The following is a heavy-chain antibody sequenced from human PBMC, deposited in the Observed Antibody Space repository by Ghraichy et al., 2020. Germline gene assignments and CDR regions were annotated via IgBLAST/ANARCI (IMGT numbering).Heavy chain of an antibody. CDR1: GHSVRSYY. D-gene: IGHD6-6*01. V-gene: IGHV4-59*02. Sequence: SETLSLTCSVSGHSVRSYYWSWIRQPPGGGLEWIAFIYHTGTTNCNPSLKSRVSISLDTSKNQVSLNLTSVTAADKAVYYCARGLRRSSSQGTTFDSWGQGTLATVSA. CDR3: ARGLRRSSSQGTTFDS. CDR2: IYHTGTT. J-gene: IGHJ4*02.